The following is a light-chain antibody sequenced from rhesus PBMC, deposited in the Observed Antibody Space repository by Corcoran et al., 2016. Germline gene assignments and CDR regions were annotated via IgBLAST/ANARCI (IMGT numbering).Light chain of an antibody. CDR3: QQYNSLPLP. J-gene: IGKJ4*01. CDR1: QGISSY. V-gene: IGKV1-32*01. CDR2: SGD. Sequence: DIQMTQSPSSLSASVGDRVTISCRASQGISSYLNWYQQKPGKAPKVLIYSGDRLKSGVPSRFSGSGSGTEVTLTISSLQPEDFATYYCQQYNSLPLPFGGGTKVELK.